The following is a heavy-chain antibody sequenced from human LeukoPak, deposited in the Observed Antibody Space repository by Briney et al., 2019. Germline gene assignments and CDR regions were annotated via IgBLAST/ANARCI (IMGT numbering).Heavy chain of an antibody. CDR1: GFTFSSYW. V-gene: IGHV3-74*01. J-gene: IGHJ4*02. D-gene: IGHD3-9*01. Sequence: PGGSLRLSCAASGFTFSSYWMHWVRQAPGKGLVWVSRINSDGSSISYADSVKGRFTISRDNAKNTLYLQMNSLRAEDTAVYYCARDLGYDILTGYYPEGFNYWGQGTLVTVSS. CDR2: INSDGSSI. CDR3: ARDLGYDILTGYYPEGFNY.